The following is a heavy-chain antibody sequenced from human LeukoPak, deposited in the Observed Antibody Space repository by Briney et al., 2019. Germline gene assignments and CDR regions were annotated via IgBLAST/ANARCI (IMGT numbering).Heavy chain of an antibody. Sequence: PSETLSLTCTVSGGSISSYYWSWIRQPPGKGLEWIGYIYYSGSTNYNPSLKSRVTISVDTSKNQFSLKLSSVTAEDTAVYYCARSCGDCSLNWFDPWGQGTLVTVSS. J-gene: IGHJ5*02. V-gene: IGHV4-59*01. CDR2: IYYSGST. D-gene: IGHD2-21*02. CDR1: GGSISSYY. CDR3: ARSCGDCSLNWFDP.